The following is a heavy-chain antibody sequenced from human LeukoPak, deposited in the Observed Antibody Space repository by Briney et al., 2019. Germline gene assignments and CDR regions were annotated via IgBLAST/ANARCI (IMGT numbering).Heavy chain of an antibody. D-gene: IGHD3-3*01. V-gene: IGHV4-39*07. CDR2: IYYSGST. Sequence: SETLSLTCTVSGGSISSYYWGWIRQPPGKGLEWIGSIYYSGSTYYNPSLKSRVTISVDTSKNQFSLKLSSVTAADTAVYYCARGLRLEYYDFWSGYYRGNAFDIWGQGTMVTVSS. CDR1: GGSISSYY. CDR3: ARGLRLEYYDFWSGYYRGNAFDI. J-gene: IGHJ3*02.